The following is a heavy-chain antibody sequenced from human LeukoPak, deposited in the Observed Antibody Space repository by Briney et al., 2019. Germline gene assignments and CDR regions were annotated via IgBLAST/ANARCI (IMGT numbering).Heavy chain of an antibody. J-gene: IGHJ6*03. CDR1: GFTFSSYS. Sequence: GGSLRLSCAASGFTFSSYSMNWVRQAPGKGLEWVSFISSSSSYIYYADSMKGRFTISRDNAKNSLYLQMNSLRAEDTALYYCARGGLTIFGVVNYMDVWGKGTTVTVSS. D-gene: IGHD3-3*01. CDR3: ARGGLTIFGVVNYMDV. V-gene: IGHV3-21*04. CDR2: ISSSSSYI.